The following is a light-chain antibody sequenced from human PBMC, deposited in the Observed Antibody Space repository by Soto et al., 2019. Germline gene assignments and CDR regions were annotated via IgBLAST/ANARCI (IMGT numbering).Light chain of an antibody. CDR1: QSVSNNS. CDR3: QVYGNSPMYT. Sequence: EIVFTQSPGTLSLSPGERATFSCRASQSVSNNSLAWYHQKPGQAPRLLLFAASKRATGIPDTFSGSGSGTDFTLTISRLEPEDFAVYYCQVYGNSPMYTFGQGTRLEIK. CDR2: AAS. V-gene: IGKV3-20*01. J-gene: IGKJ2*01.